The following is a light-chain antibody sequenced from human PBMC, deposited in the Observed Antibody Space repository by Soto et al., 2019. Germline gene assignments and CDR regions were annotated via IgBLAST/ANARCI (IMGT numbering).Light chain of an antibody. Sequence: QSVLTQPPSASGTPGQRVTISCSGSSSNIGSNTVNWYQQLPGTAPKLLIYSNNQRPSGVPDRFSGSRPGTSASLAISGLQSEDEGDYYCAAWDDSLNGRGVFGGGTKLTVL. J-gene: IGLJ3*02. CDR2: SNN. CDR3: AAWDDSLNGRGV. V-gene: IGLV1-44*01. CDR1: SSNIGSNT.